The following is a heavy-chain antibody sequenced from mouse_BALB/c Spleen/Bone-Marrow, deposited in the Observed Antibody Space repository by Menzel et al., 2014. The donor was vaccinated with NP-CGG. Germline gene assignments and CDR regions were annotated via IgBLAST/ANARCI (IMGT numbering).Heavy chain of an antibody. J-gene: IGHJ2*01. CDR3: ARYDYGVYFDY. CDR1: GFNTKDTY. V-gene: IGHV14-3*02. D-gene: IGHD2-4*01. CDR2: IDPANGNT. Sequence: EVNVVDSGAELVKPGASVKLSCTASGFNTKDTYMHWVKQRPEQGLEWIGRIDPANGNTKYDPKFQGKATITADTSSNTAYLQLSSLTSEDTAVYYCARYDYGVYFDYWGQGTTLTVSS.